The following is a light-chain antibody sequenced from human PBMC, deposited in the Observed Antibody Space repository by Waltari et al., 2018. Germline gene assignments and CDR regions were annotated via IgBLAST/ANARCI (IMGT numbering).Light chain of an antibody. CDR1: SSDVGSYHF. CDR2: EVS. CDR3: SSYTTTFSYV. J-gene: IGLJ1*01. Sequence: QSALTQPASVSGSPGQSITISCPGTSSDVGSYHFVPWYQQHPGQVPKLMIPEVSNRPSEISNRFSGSKSGNTASLTISGLQPEDEADYYCSSYTTTFSYVFGTGTKVTVL. V-gene: IGLV2-14*01.